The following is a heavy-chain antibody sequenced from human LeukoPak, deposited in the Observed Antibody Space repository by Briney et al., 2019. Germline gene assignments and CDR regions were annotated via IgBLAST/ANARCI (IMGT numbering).Heavy chain of an antibody. V-gene: IGHV3-21*01. D-gene: IGHD3-10*01. CDR1: GFTFSTYS. CDR2: ISSSSSYI. Sequence: PGGSLTLSCAASGFTFSTYSMNWVRRAPGKGLEGVSSISSSSSYIYYADSVKGRFTISRDNAKNSLYLQMNSLRAEDTAVYYCARVTVSLWFGETSDYYYMDVWGKGTTVTVSS. J-gene: IGHJ6*03. CDR3: ARVTVSLWFGETSDYYYMDV.